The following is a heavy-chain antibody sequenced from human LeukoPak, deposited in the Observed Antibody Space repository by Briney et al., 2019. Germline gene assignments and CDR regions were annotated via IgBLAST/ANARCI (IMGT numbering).Heavy chain of an antibody. J-gene: IGHJ4*02. V-gene: IGHV3-72*01. CDR2: TRNKTKSYTT. D-gene: IGHD2-8*01. Sequence: GGSLRLSCAASGFTFSNHYMDWVRQAPGKGLEWVGRTRNKTKSYTTEYAASVKGRFTISRDDSKNSLYLQMNSLRTEDTAVYYCARVQGCTNGVCYYYFDYWGQGTLVTVSS. CDR1: GFTFSNHY. CDR3: ARVQGCTNGVCYYYFDY.